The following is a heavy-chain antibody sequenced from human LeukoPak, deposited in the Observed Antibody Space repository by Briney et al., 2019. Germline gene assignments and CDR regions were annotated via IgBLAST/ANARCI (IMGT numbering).Heavy chain of an antibody. J-gene: IGHJ4*02. V-gene: IGHV1-69*06. CDR3: ARSSIIAAAGPYYFDY. CDR2: IIPIFGTA. D-gene: IGHD6-13*01. Sequence: SVKVSCKASGGTFSSYAISWVRQAPGQGLEWMGGIIPIFGTANYAQKFQGRVTITADKSTSTAFMELSSLRSEDTAVYYCARSSIIAAAGPYYFDYWGQGTLVTVSS. CDR1: GGTFSSYA.